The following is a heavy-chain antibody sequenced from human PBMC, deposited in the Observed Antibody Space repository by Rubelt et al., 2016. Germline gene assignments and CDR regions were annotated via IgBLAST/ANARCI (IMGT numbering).Heavy chain of an antibody. CDR1: GGSISSSSYY. Sequence: QLQLQESGPGLVKPSETLSLTCTVSGGSISSSSYYWGWIRQPPGKGLEWIGYIYYSGSTYYNPSLKGRVTISVDTSKNQFSLKLSSVTAADTAVYYCARASRSTSCYNPWGQGTLVTVSS. J-gene: IGHJ5*02. D-gene: IGHD2-2*01. V-gene: IGHV4-39*07. CDR3: ARASRSTSCYNP. CDR2: IYYSGST.